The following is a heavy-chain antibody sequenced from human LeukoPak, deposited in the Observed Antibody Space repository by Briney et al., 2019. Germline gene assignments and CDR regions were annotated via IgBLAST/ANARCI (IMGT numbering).Heavy chain of an antibody. V-gene: IGHV4-4*09. CDR2: IYTSGST. J-gene: IGHJ6*03. D-gene: IGHD6-13*01. CDR3: VRRNEEQLNPSNYYYYYYMDV. CDR1: GGSISSYY. Sequence: SETLSLTCTVSGGSISSYYWSWIRQPPGKGLEWIGYIYTSGSTNYNPSLKSRVTISVDTSKNQFSLKLSSVTAADTAVYYCVRRNEEQLNPSNYYYYYYMDVWGKGTTVTVSS.